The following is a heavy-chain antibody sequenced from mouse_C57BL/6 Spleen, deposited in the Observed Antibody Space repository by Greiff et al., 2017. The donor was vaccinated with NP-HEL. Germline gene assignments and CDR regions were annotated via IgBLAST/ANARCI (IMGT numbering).Heavy chain of an antibody. CDR3: ARTGTVPFYYAMDY. D-gene: IGHD4-1*01. Sequence: VQLKESGPELVKPGASVKIPCKASGYTFTDYNMDWVKQSHGKSLEWIGDINPNNGGTIYNQKFKGKATLTVDKSSSTAYMELRSLTSEDTAVYYCARTGTVPFYYAMDYWGQGTSVTVSS. CDR1: GYTFTDYN. V-gene: IGHV1-18*01. J-gene: IGHJ4*01. CDR2: INPNNGGT.